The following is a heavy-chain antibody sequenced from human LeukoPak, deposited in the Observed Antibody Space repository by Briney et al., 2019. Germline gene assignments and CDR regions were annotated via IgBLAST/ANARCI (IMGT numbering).Heavy chain of an antibody. D-gene: IGHD6-19*01. Sequence: GGSLRLSCAASGFTFDDYALHWVRDAPGKGLEWVSLISWDGGSTYYADSVKGRFAISRDNSKNSLYLQMNNLRAEDTALYYCSKDINGIALGYFQHWGQGTLVTVSS. CDR1: GFTFDDYA. CDR2: ISWDGGST. CDR3: SKDINGIALGYFQH. J-gene: IGHJ1*01. V-gene: IGHV3-43D*04.